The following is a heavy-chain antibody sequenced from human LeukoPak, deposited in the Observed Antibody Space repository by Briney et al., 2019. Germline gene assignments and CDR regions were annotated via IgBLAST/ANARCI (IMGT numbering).Heavy chain of an antibody. D-gene: IGHD6-13*01. CDR3: ARGSRAAGLDY. CDR2: ISSNGGST. Sequence: GGSLRLSCAASGFTFSSYWMSWVRQAPGKGLEYVSAISSNGGSTYYANSVKGRFTISRDNSKNTLYLQMGSLRAEDMAVYYCARGSRAAGLDYWGQGTLVTVSS. V-gene: IGHV3-64*01. CDR1: GFTFSSYW. J-gene: IGHJ4*02.